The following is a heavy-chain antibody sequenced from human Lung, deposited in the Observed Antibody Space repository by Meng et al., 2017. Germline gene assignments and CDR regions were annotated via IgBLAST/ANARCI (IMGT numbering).Heavy chain of an antibody. CDR1: GGSFSDYY. Sequence: VHLQRWGAGLLKPSETLSLTCVVSGGSFSDYYWSWIRQPPGKGLEWIGEINHSGSTNYNPSLESRATISVDTSQNNLSLKLSSVTAADSAMYYCARGPTTMAHDFDYWGQGTLVTVSS. V-gene: IGHV4-34*01. CDR2: INHSGST. J-gene: IGHJ4*02. D-gene: IGHD4-11*01. CDR3: ARGPTTMAHDFDY.